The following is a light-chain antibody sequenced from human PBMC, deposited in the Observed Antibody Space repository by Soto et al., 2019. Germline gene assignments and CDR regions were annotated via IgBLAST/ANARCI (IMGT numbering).Light chain of an antibody. V-gene: IGLV4-69*01. CDR3: QTWSTDIRV. J-gene: IGLJ3*02. Sequence: QLVLTQPPSASASLGASVKLTCTLSSGHNSYAIAWHQQQPEKGPCYLMKLNSDGSHSKGDGIPDRFSGSSSGAERYLTISSLQSEDEADYYCQTWSTDIRVFGGGTKLTVL. CDR2: LNSDGSH. CDR1: SGHNSYA.